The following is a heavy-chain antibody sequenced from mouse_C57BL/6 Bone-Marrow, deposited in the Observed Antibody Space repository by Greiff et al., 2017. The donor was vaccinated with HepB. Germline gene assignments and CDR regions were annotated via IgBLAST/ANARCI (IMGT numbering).Heavy chain of an antibody. V-gene: IGHV5-4*01. D-gene: IGHD1-1*01. CDR2: ISDGGSYT. Sequence: EVQRVESGGGLVKPGGSLKLSCAASGFTFSSYAMSWVRQTPEKRLEWVATISDGGSYTYYPDNVKGRFTISRDNAKNNLYLQMSHLKSEDTAMYYCARGPLITTNYAMDYWGQGTSVTVSS. CDR1: GFTFSSYA. J-gene: IGHJ4*01. CDR3: ARGPLITTNYAMDY.